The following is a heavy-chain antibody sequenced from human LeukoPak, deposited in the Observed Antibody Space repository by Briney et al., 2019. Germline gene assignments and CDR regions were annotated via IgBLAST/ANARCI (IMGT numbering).Heavy chain of an antibody. CDR1: GFTFSDHY. V-gene: IGHV3-72*01. D-gene: IGHD4-17*01. CDR2: TRNKANSYTT. CDR3: ARDGDALFDY. J-gene: IGHJ4*02. Sequence: GGSLRLSCAASGFTFSDHYMDWVRQAPGKGLEWVGRTRNKANSYTTEYAASVKGRFTISRDDSKSSLYLQMNSLKIEDTAVYYCARDGDALFDYWGQGTLVTVSS.